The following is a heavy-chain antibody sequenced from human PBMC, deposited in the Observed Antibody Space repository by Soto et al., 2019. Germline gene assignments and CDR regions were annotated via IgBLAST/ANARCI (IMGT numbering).Heavy chain of an antibody. CDR1: GGSVSSGSYY. CDR2: IYYSGST. Sequence: SQTLSLTCTVSGGSVSSGSYYWSWIRQPPGKGLEWIGYIYYSGSTNYNPSLKSRVTISVDTSKNQFSLKLSSVTAADTAVYYCASHYVLRFLEWSREDVWGQGTTVTVSS. CDR3: ASHYVLRFLEWSREDV. D-gene: IGHD3-3*01. J-gene: IGHJ6*02. V-gene: IGHV4-61*01.